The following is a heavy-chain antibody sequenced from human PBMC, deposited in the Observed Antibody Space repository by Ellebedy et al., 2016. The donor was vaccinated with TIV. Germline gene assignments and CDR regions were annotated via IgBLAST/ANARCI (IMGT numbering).Heavy chain of an antibody. Sequence: GESLKISXAASGFTFRSYAMSWVRQAPGKGLEWLSAITGSGDGGRTYSADSVKGRFTISRDNSKNTLYLQMNSLRAEDTAVYYCAGRSGTYSDAFDIWGQGTMVTVSS. CDR1: GFTFRSYA. J-gene: IGHJ3*02. CDR3: AGRSGTYSDAFDI. CDR2: ITGSGDGGRT. D-gene: IGHD1-26*01. V-gene: IGHV3-23*01.